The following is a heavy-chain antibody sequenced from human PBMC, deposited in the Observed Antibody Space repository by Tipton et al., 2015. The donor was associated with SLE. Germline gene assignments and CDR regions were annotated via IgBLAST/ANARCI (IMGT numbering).Heavy chain of an antibody. Sequence: TLSLTCTVSGGSISSHYCSWFRQPPGKGLEWMGEINHSGSTNYNPSLKSRVTISVDTSKNQFSLKLSSVTAADTAVYYCAREIDTAMGYMDGWGKGTTVTVSS. J-gene: IGHJ6*03. D-gene: IGHD5-18*01. V-gene: IGHV4-34*01. CDR2: INHSGST. CDR3: AREIDTAMGYMDG. CDR1: GGSISSHY.